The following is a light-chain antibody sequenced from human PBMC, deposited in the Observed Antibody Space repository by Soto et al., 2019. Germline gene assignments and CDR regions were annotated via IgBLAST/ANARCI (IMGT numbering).Light chain of an antibody. Sequence: DIQMTQSPSSVSASVGDRVTITCRASQGISNWLAWYQQKPEKAPKLLIYAASGLQRGVPSRFSGSGFGTDFTLTISSLQPEDFATYYCQQANSFPLTFGGGTKVDIK. CDR1: QGISNW. J-gene: IGKJ4*01. CDR3: QQANSFPLT. V-gene: IGKV1-12*01. CDR2: AAS.